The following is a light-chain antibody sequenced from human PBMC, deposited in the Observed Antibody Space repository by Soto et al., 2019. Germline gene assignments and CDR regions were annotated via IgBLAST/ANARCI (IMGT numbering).Light chain of an antibody. CDR2: DAY. CDR3: QQRHMWPIT. J-gene: IGKJ5*01. V-gene: IGKV3-11*01. CDR1: QSFRGQ. Sequence: VLTQSPVPLSLSPGERATLSCRPSQSFRGQLAWYQQKPGQAPRLLIYDAYNKATGIPPRFSGSGSGTDFTLTISSLEPEDSAVYYCQQRHMWPITFGQGTRLEIK.